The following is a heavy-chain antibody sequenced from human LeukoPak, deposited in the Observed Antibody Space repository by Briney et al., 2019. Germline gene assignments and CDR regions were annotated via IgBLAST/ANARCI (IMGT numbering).Heavy chain of an antibody. J-gene: IGHJ4*02. V-gene: IGHV3-23*01. CDR2: ISGSGGST. D-gene: IGHD6-19*01. CDR1: GFTFGDYA. Sequence: GGSLRLSCTASGFTFGDYAMSWARQAPGKGLEWVSAISGSGGSTYYADSVKGRFTISRDNSKNTLYLQMNSLRAEDTAVYYCAKTAYSGGWYDQAVDYWGQGTLVTVSS. CDR3: AKTAYSGGWYDQAVDY.